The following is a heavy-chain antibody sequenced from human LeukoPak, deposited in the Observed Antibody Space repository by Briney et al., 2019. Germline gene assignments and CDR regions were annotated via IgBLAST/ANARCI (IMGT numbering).Heavy chain of an antibody. D-gene: IGHD5-12*01. V-gene: IGHV4-34*01. J-gene: IGHJ4*02. CDR3: AREGGYDNEYYFDY. CDR2: INHSKNT. Sequence: SETLSLTCAVYGRSFSGHYWSWIRQPPGKGLEWIGEINHSKNTNYNPSLKSRVTISVDTSKNQFSLKLSSVTAADTAVYYCAREGGYDNEYYFDYWGQGTLVTVSS. CDR1: GRSFSGHY.